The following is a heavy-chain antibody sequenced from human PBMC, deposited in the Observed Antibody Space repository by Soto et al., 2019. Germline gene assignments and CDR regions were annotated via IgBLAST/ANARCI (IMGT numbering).Heavy chain of an antibody. CDR2: MNPNSGNT. J-gene: IGHJ3*02. CDR3: ARALSSEWPNYIVVVVAATPVSPPWAFDI. D-gene: IGHD2-15*01. Sequence: ASVKVSCKASGYTFTSYDSNWVRQATGQGLEWMGWMNPNSGNTGYAQKFQGRVTMTRNTSISTAYMELSSLRSEDTAVYYCARALSSEWPNYIVVVVAATPVSPPWAFDIWGQGTMVTV. CDR1: GYTFTSYD. V-gene: IGHV1-8*01.